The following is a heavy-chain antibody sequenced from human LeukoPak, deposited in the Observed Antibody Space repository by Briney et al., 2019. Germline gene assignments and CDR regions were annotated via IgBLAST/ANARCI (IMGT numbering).Heavy chain of an antibody. D-gene: IGHD2-8*02. V-gene: IGHV4-34*01. CDR3: ARHDEECPGEYCFLLSFDY. CDR1: GGSFSGYY. Sequence: PSETLSLTCAVYGGSFSGYYWSWIRQPPGKGLEWIGEINHSGSTNYNPSLKSRVTISVDTSKNQFSLKLSSVTAADTAVYFCARHDEECPGEYCFLLSFDYWGPGSLVTVSS. CDR2: INHSGST. J-gene: IGHJ4*01.